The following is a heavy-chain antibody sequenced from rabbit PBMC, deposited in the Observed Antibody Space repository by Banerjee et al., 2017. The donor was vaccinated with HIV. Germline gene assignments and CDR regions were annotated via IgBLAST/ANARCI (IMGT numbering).Heavy chain of an antibody. Sequence: QEQLEESGGGLVQPGGSLKLSCKASGFDFSSYGVSWVRKAPGKGLEWIGYIDPVSGSTFCASWGNGRFDISKTSSSTVTLQRASLTAADTATYFCARDPGFGSLWGPGTLVTVS. CDR3: ARDPGFGSL. J-gene: IGHJ6*01. V-gene: IGHV1S39*01. CDR1: GFDFSSYG. CDR2: IDPVSGST. D-gene: IGHD7-1*01.